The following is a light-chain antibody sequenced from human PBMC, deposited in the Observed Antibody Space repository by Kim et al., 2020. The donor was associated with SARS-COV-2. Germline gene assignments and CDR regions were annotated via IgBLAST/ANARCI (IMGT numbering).Light chain of an antibody. J-gene: IGKJ2*01. V-gene: IGKV1-9*01. CDR3: QQTKSFPYT. CDR1: QDISSY. CDR2: ATS. Sequence: IQLTQSPSSLSASVGDRVTMTCRASQDISSYLAWYQQKPGKAPKLLIYATSTLHTGVPARFSGSGSGTDFTLTISSLQPEDFATYSCQQTKSFPYTFGQGTKLEI.